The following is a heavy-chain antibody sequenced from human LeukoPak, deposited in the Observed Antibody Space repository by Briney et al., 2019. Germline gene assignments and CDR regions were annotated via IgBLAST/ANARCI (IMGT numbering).Heavy chain of an antibody. D-gene: IGHD4-17*01. CDR3: ARLLDYGDYIDY. Sequence: QPGGSLRLSCAASGFTFSSYAMSWVRQAPGKGLEWVSAISGSGGSTYYADSVKGRFTISRDNSKNTLYLQMNSLRAEDTAVYYCARLLDYGDYIDYWGQGTLVTVSS. CDR1: GFTFSSYA. J-gene: IGHJ4*02. CDR2: ISGSGGST. V-gene: IGHV3-23*01.